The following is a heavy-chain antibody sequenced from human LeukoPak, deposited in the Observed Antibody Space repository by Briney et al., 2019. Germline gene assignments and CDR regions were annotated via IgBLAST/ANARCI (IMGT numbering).Heavy chain of an antibody. D-gene: IGHD1-26*01. CDR2: INPSGGPT. Sequence: ASVKVACKASEDTFTRYHIHWVRQAPGQGLERMGIINPSGGPTTYAQKFQGRVTMTGDTSTSTIYMEMSSLTSEDTAVYYCARTLSGWLDPWGQGTLVTVSS. CDR1: EDTFTRYH. V-gene: IGHV1-46*01. CDR3: ARTLSGWLDP. J-gene: IGHJ5*02.